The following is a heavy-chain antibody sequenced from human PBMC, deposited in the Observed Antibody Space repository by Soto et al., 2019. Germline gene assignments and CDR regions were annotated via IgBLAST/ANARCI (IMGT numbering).Heavy chain of an antibody. J-gene: IGHJ5*02. CDR2: ISSSSSYI. CDR1: GFTFSSYS. V-gene: IGHV3-21*01. Sequence: GGSLRLSCAASGFTFSSYSMNWVRQAPGKGLEWVSSISSSSSYIYYADSVKGRFTISRDNAKNSLYLQMNSLRAEDTAVYYFARGVTTVTTNWFDPCGQGTLVTVSS. D-gene: IGHD4-4*01. CDR3: ARGVTTVTTNWFDP.